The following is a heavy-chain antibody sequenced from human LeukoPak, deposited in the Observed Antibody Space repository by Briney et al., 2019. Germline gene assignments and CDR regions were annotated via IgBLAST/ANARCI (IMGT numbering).Heavy chain of an antibody. CDR2: IWYDGSKK. CDR1: GFTFSTHG. CDR3: AKDPRIAAAGSFDY. V-gene: IGHV3-30*02. Sequence: GGSLRLSCAASGFTFSTHGMHWVRQAPGKGLEWVTFIWYDGSKKFYADSVKGRFTISRDISKSTLYLQMNSLRAEDTAVYYCAKDPRIAAAGSFDYWGQGTLVTVSS. J-gene: IGHJ4*02. D-gene: IGHD6-13*01.